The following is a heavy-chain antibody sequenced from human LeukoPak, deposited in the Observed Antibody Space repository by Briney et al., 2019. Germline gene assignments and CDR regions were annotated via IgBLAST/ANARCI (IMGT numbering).Heavy chain of an antibody. CDR2: ISSNGGST. Sequence: GGSLRLSCAASGLTFSDYYMSWVRQAPGKGLEYVSAISSNGGSTYYADSVKGRFTISRDNSKNTLYLQMSSLRAEDTAVYYCGKFPTGGIRADYGGKGTLATVS. D-gene: IGHD3-16*01. CDR3: GKFPTGGIRADY. CDR1: GLTFSDYY. J-gene: IGHJ4*02. V-gene: IGHV3-64D*09.